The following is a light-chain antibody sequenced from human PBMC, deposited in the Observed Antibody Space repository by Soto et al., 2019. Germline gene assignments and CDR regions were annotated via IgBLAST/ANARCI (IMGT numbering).Light chain of an antibody. J-gene: IGLJ1*01. CDR3: SSYTSSSTPLYV. Sequence: ALTQPASVSGSPGQSITISCTGTSSDVGGYNYVSWYQQHPGKAPKLMIYEVSNRPSGVSNRFSGSKSGNTASLTISGLQAEDEADYYCSSYTSSSTPLYVFGTGTKVTVL. V-gene: IGLV2-14*01. CDR1: SSDVGGYNY. CDR2: EVS.